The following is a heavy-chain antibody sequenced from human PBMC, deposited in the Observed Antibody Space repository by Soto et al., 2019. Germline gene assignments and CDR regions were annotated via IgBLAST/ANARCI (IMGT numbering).Heavy chain of an antibody. V-gene: IGHV1-18*01. D-gene: IGHD3-22*01. CDR1: GYSLTSYG. CDR2: ISAYNGNT. Sequence: ASVRVSCKASGYSLTSYGISWVRQAPGQGLEWMGWISAYNGNTNYAQKLQGRVTMTTDTSTSTAYMELSSLRSEDTAVYYCGRAYYDSSGYYSGAPYWGQGTLVTVSS. J-gene: IGHJ4*02. CDR3: GRAYYDSSGYYSGAPY.